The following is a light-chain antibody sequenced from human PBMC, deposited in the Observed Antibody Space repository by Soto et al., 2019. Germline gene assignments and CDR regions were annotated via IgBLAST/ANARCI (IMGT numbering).Light chain of an antibody. Sequence: QSALLQPRSVSGSPGQSVTISCTGTTRDVGGYKFVSWYRQHPGKAPKLILYDVNERPSGVPDRFSGSKSDNTASLTISRLQAEDEAVYFCCSYTDIYTYVFGTGTKLTVL. CDR2: DVN. CDR3: CSYTDIYTYV. J-gene: IGLJ1*01. V-gene: IGLV2-11*01. CDR1: TRDVGGYKF.